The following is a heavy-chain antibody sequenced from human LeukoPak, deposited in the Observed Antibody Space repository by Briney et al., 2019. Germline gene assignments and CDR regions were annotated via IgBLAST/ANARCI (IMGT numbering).Heavy chain of an antibody. CDR1: GYTFTSYY. V-gene: IGHV1-46*01. CDR3: ARAGWDPAHCGGDCYPDY. CDR2: INPSGGST. Sequence: GASVKVSCKASGYTFTSYYMHWVRQAPGQGLEWMGIINPSGGSTSYAQKFQGRVTMTRDTSTSTVYMELSSLRSEDTAVYYCARAGWDPAHCGGDCYPDYWGQGTLVTVSS. J-gene: IGHJ4*02. D-gene: IGHD2-21*02.